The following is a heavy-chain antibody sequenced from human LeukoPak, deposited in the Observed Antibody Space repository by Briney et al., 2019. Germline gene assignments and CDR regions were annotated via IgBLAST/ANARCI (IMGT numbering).Heavy chain of an antibody. CDR2: ISGSGGST. J-gene: IGHJ4*02. V-gene: IGHV3-23*01. D-gene: IGHD3-3*01. CDR3: AKKVGDFWSGYYVDFDY. Sequence: GGSLRLSCAASGFTFSSYAMSWVRQAPGKGLEWVSAISGSGGSTYYADSVKGRFTISRDNSKNTLYLQMNGLRAEDTAVYYCAKKVGDFWSGYYVDFDYWGQGTLVTVSS. CDR1: GFTFSSYA.